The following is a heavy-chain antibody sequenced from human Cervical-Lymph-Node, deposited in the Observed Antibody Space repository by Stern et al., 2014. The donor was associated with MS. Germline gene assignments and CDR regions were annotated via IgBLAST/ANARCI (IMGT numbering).Heavy chain of an antibody. CDR1: GVTFSTYA. J-gene: IGHJ6*02. Sequence: VQLVESGAEVKKPGSSGKVSCKASGVTFSTYAISWVRQAPGQGLERMGGIVPIFGTANYAQKFQGRVTIIADESTSTVYMELSSLRSEDAAVYYCARKLCSGGSCYFYGMDVWGQGTTVTVSS. CDR2: IVPIFGTA. CDR3: ARKLCSGGSCYFYGMDV. V-gene: IGHV1-69*01. D-gene: IGHD2-15*01.